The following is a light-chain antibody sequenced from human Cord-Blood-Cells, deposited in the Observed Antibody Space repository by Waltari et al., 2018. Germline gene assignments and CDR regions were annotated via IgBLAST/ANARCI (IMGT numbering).Light chain of an antibody. CDR1: ESVLDSSNNKNY. CDR3: QQYYSNPPT. J-gene: IGKJ1*01. CDR2: WAS. Sequence: IMMTKSPASLPLTVVERDTINCISSESVLDSSNNKNYLAWYQQKPGQPPKLLIYWASTRESGVPERFSGSGSGTDFTLTISSLQAEDVAVYYCQQYYSNPPTFGQGTKVEIK. V-gene: IGKV4-1*01.